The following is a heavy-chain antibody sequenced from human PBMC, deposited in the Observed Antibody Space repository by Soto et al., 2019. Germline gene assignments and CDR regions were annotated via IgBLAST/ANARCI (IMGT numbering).Heavy chain of an antibody. CDR1: GGSISSGDYY. CDR2: INHSGST. Sequence: LSLTCTVSGGSISSGDYYWSWIRQPPGKGLEWIGEINHSGSTNYNPSLKSRVTISVDTSKNQFSLKLSFVTAADTAVYYCARGSLGTTHYDYVWGSYRPSFDYWGQGTLVTVSS. CDR3: ARGSLGTTHYDYVWGSYRPSFDY. D-gene: IGHD3-16*02. J-gene: IGHJ4*02. V-gene: IGHV4-30-4*01.